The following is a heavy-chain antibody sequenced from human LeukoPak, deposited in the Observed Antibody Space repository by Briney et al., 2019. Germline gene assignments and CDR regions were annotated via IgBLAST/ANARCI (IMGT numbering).Heavy chain of an antibody. CDR1: GFTFSHYL. V-gene: IGHV3-74*01. CDR2: INSDESNT. D-gene: IGHD2-8*02. CDR3: GRGGTGIDI. J-gene: IGHJ3*02. Sequence: GGSLRLSCAASGFTFSHYLMHWVRLAPGKGLVWVSRINSDESNTNSYADSVMGLFIISRDNAKNTLYLQMNSLRAEDTAVYFCGRGGTGIDIWGQGTTVIVSS.